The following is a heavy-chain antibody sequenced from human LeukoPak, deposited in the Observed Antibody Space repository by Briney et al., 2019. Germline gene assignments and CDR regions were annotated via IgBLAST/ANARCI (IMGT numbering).Heavy chain of an antibody. Sequence: PSETLSLTCAVYGGSFSGYYWSWIRQPPGKGLEWIGEINHSGSTNYNPSLKSRVTISVDTSKNQFSLKLSSVTAADTAVYYCARHYDSGSYYNGFEYWGQGTLVTVSS. D-gene: IGHD3-10*01. V-gene: IGHV4-34*01. CDR1: GGSFSGYY. J-gene: IGHJ4*02. CDR2: INHSGST. CDR3: ARHYDSGSYYNGFEY.